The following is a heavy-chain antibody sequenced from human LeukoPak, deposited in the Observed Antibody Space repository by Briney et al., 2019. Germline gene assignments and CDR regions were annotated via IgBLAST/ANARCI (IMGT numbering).Heavy chain of an antibody. CDR2: INPNSGGT. Sequence: ASVKVSCKASGYTFTGYYMHWVRQAPGQGLEWMGWINPNSGGTNYAQKFQGRVTMTRDTSISTAYKELSRLRSDDTAVYYCAREVIFGVSYDYWGQGTLVTVSS. V-gene: IGHV1-2*02. J-gene: IGHJ4*02. CDR1: GYTFTGYY. CDR3: AREVIFGVSYDY. D-gene: IGHD3-3*01.